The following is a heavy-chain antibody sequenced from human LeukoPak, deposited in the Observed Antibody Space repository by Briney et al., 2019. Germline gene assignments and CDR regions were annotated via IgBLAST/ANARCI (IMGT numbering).Heavy chain of an antibody. Sequence: PGGSLRLSCAASGFTFSSYAMHWVRQAPGKGLEYVSAISSNGGSTYYANSVKGRFTISRDNSKNTLYLQMGSLRAEDMAVYYCARDPYGSGSYYSNWGQGTLVTVSS. J-gene: IGHJ4*02. CDR1: GFTFSSYA. D-gene: IGHD3-10*01. V-gene: IGHV3-64*01. CDR3: ARDPYGSGSYYSN. CDR2: ISSNGGST.